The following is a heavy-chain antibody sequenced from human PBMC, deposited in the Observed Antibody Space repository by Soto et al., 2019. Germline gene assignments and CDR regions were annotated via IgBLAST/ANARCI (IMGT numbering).Heavy chain of an antibody. V-gene: IGHV3-30*18. CDR3: AKGVVVVPAAPRYYYYGMDV. J-gene: IGHJ6*02. CDR1: GFTFSSYR. Sequence: GGSLRLSCAASGFTFSSYRMHWVRQAPGKGLQWVPVISYDGSNKYYADSVKGRFTISRDNSKNTLYLQMNSLRAEDTAVYYCAKGVVVVPAAPRYYYYGMDVWGQGTTVTVSS. D-gene: IGHD2-2*01. CDR2: ISYDGSNK.